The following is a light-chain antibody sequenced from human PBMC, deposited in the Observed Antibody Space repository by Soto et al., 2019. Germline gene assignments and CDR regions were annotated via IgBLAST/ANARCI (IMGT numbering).Light chain of an antibody. CDR1: SXDVGGYNY. CDR3: SSYTSSSTLYV. V-gene: IGLV2-14*01. Sequence: QSVLPQPASVSGSPGQSITISCTGTSXDVGGYNYVSWYQQHPGKAPKLMIYEVSNRPSGVSNRFSGSKSGNTASLTISGLQAEDEADYYCSSYTSSSTLYVFGTGTKVTVL. CDR2: EVS. J-gene: IGLJ1*01.